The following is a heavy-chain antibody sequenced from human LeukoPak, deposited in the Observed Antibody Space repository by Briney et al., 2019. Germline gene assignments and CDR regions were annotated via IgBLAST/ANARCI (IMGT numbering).Heavy chain of an antibody. V-gene: IGHV3-23*01. D-gene: IGHD4-17*01. CDR1: GFTFSNFP. Sequence: GGSRRLPWAPSGFTFSNFPMPWVRQAPGKGREWVSDFSGGGGTTYYADSVKGRFSISRDNSKNTLYLQMNNLRVEDTAVYYCAKAPSNYGEREDWFDPWGQGTLVTVSS. J-gene: IGHJ5*02. CDR3: AKAPSNYGEREDWFDP. CDR2: FSGGGGTT.